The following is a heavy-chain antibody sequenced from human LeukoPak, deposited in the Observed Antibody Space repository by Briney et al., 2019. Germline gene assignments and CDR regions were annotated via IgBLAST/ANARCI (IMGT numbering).Heavy chain of an antibody. CDR2: IYYSGST. V-gene: IGHV4-39*01. CDR1: GGSISTSSYY. CDR3: ARLGRLYSSSPGLIDY. D-gene: IGHD6-6*01. J-gene: IGHJ4*02. Sequence: SETLSLTCTVSGGSISTSSYYWGWVRQPPGKGLEWIGSIYYSGSTYYNPSLKSRVTISVDTSKNQFSLKLSSVTAADTAVYYCARLGRLYSSSPGLIDYWGQGTLVTVSS.